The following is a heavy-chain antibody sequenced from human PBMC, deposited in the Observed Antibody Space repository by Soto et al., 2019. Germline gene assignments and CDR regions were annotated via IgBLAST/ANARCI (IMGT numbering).Heavy chain of an antibody. D-gene: IGHD1-1*01. CDR2: IYATGTT. CDR3: VRDGTKTLRDWFDP. CDR1: GASISGYY. J-gene: IGHJ5*02. V-gene: IGHV4-4*07. Sequence: QVQLQESGPGLVKPSETLSLTCTVSGASISGYYWSWIRKSAGKGLEWIGRIYATGTTDYNPSLKSRGIMSVDTSKKQFSMRLGSVTAADTAVYYCVRDGTKTLRDWFDPWGQGISVTVSS.